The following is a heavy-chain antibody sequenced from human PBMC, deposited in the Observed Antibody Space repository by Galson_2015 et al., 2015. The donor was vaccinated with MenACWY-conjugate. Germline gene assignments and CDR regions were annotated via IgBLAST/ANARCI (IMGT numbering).Heavy chain of an antibody. Sequence: SVKVSCKASGGTFSTYAVSWLRQAPGQGPEWMGGIIPMYETTKYAQDFQGRVTITADESTSTVYMELSSLRLDDTAIYYCARGADYYGSGSRRYFDLWGRGTLVTVSS. V-gene: IGHV1-69*13. CDR2: IIPMYETT. CDR1: GGTFSTYA. CDR3: ARGADYYGSGSRRYFDL. D-gene: IGHD3-10*01. J-gene: IGHJ2*01.